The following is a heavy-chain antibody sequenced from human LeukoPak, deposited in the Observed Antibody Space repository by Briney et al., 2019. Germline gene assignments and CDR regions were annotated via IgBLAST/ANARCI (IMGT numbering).Heavy chain of an antibody. CDR1: GGSISSSNW. D-gene: IGHD4-17*01. CDR2: IYHSGST. J-gene: IGHJ6*04. CDR3: ARFLIETTRSYYYYGMDV. Sequence: PSGTLSLTCAVSGGSISSSNWWGWVRQPPGKGLEWIGEIYHSGSTNYNPSLKSRVTISVDKSKNQFSLKLSSVTAADTAVYYCARFLIETTRSYYYYGMDVWGKGTTVTVSS. V-gene: IGHV4-4*02.